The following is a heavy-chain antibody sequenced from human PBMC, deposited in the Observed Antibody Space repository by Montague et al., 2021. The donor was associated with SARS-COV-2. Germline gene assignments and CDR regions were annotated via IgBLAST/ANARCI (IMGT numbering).Heavy chain of an antibody. CDR2: IYYGGST. CDR3: ARATAGPAAIFMGSPRPIDAFDI. CDR1: GGSISSGGYY. V-gene: IGHV4-31*03. Sequence: TLSLTCTVSGGSISSGGYYWSWIRQHPGKGLEWIRYIYYGGSTYYNPSLKSRVTISVDTSKNQFSLKLSSVTAADTAVYYCARATAGPAAIFMGSPRPIDAFDIWGQGTMVTVSS. J-gene: IGHJ3*02. D-gene: IGHD2-2*01.